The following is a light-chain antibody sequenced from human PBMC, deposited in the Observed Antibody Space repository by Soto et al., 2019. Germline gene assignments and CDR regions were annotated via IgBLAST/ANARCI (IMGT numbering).Light chain of an antibody. V-gene: IGKV1-5*02. J-gene: IGKJ1*01. CDR2: EAS. CDR3: QQYYSFWT. CDR1: RSVDKW. Sequence: DIPMTQSPSTLSASLGDRVTIICRASRSVDKWLAWYQQKSGKAPKLLIYEASHLQSGVPSRFGGSGSGTEFTLTINNLQPEDVAPYYWQQYYSFWTFGQGTTVEV.